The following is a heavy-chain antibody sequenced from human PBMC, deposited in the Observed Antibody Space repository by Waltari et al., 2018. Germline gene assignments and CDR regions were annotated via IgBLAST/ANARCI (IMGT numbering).Heavy chain of an antibody. CDR1: GGSVDYHKYY. V-gene: IGHV4-39*01. CDR3: VKHDRSGPRHPYYYYVMDV. CDR2: ISSNGIV. J-gene: IGHJ6*03. D-gene: IGHD3-16*01. Sequence: QLQLQESGPGLVKPSETLSLSCHVSGGSVDYHKYYLGWLRHSPGGSLELMGTISSNGIVDHIPPFQSRVTISVDVSSNQFSLNLKSVTAADTAIYYCVKHDRSGPRHPYYYYVMDVWGKGATVTVSS.